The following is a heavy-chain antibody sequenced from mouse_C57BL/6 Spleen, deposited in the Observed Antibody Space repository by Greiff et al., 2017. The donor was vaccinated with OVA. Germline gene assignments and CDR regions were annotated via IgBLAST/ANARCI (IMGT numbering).Heavy chain of an antibody. V-gene: IGHV2-5*01. Sequence: QVQLKESGPGLVQPSQSLSITCTVSGFSLTSYGVHWVRQSPGKGLEWLGVIWRGGSTDYNAAFMSRLSITKDNSKSQVFFKMNSLQADDTAIYYCAKRVYGNYDAMDYWGQGTSVTVSS. CDR1: GFSLTSYG. CDR3: AKRVYGNYDAMDY. CDR2: IWRGGST. D-gene: IGHD2-1*01. J-gene: IGHJ4*01.